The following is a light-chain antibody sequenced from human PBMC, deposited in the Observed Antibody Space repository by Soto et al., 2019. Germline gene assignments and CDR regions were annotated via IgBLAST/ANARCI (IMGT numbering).Light chain of an antibody. CDR1: QSVSGW. CDR3: EQYETFAGT. CDR2: DAS. J-gene: IGKJ4*02. V-gene: IGKV1-5*01. Sequence: DIQRTQTPCKRAASGEDADTVTCRASQSVSGWLAWYQQKPGEAPKLLIYDASALPRGVPSRFSGSGSGTKFTLTIASLQSCDFATQYCEQYETFAGTLGAGTKVDIK.